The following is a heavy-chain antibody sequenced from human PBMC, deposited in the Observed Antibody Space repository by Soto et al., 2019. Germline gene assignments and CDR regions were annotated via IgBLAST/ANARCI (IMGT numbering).Heavy chain of an antibody. J-gene: IGHJ3*02. CDR1: GFTFSSYA. V-gene: IGHV3-23*01. Sequence: GGSLRLSCAASGFTFSSYAMSWVRQAPGKGLEWVSGISGSGGSTYYADSVKGPLTISSDNTKNMLDLQMNSLRAEDRAGYYCAIKYCSSTSCYGVALDIGGQGTMVTVSS. D-gene: IGHD2-2*01. CDR3: AIKYCSSTSCYGVALDI. CDR2: ISGSGGST.